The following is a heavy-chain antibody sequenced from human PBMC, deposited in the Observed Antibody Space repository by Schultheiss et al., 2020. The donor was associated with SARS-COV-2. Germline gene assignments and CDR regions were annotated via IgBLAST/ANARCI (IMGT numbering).Heavy chain of an antibody. J-gene: IGHJ4*02. D-gene: IGHD2-8*01. CDR3: ARDRATRTKPYGVGFFDY. V-gene: IGHV3-30*03. CDR1: GFTFSRYW. Sequence: GGSLRLSCAASGFTFSRYWMSWVRQAPGKGLEWVAVMSFDGGNELYTDSVKGRFTISRDSSKNTLFLQMDSLRAEDTAVYYCARDRATRTKPYGVGFFDYWGQGALVTVSS. CDR2: MSFDGGNE.